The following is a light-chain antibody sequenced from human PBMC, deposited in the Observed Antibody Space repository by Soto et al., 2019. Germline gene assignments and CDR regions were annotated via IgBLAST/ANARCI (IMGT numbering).Light chain of an antibody. CDR2: KIS. CDR3: MQANQYPPYT. J-gene: IGKJ2*01. CDR1: QSLLHSDGNTY. V-gene: IGKV2-24*01. Sequence: DIVMTQTPLSSPVTLGQPASISCRSSQSLLHSDGNTYLSWLQQRPGQPPSLLIYKISNRLSGGTHTFGGSGALTDFTLKTSRVEADDVVVDYCMQANQYPPYTFGQGTKVEI.